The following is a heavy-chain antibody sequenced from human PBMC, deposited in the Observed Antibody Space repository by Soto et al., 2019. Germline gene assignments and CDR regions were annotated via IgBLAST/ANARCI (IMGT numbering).Heavy chain of an antibody. J-gene: IGHJ4*02. Sequence: QVHLVESGGGVAQPGTSLRLSCAAGGFTFSSYSMHWVRQAPGKGLEWVAVISYDGGHKYYADSLKGRFTISRDNSKNTLYLQISSLRPEDTAVYFCARVYSSLDYGIDYWGQGTLVTVSS. CDR3: ARVYSSLDYGIDY. CDR2: ISYDGGHK. V-gene: IGHV3-30-3*01. D-gene: IGHD5-12*01. CDR1: GFTFSSYS.